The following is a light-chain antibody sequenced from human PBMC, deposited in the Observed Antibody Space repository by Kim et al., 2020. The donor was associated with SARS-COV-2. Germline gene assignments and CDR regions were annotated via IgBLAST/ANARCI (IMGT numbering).Light chain of an antibody. CDR3: SSYRSSNTWV. J-gene: IGLJ3*02. V-gene: IGLV2-14*01. CDR1: SSDVGSYTY. Sequence: QSVLTQPASVSGSPGQSITISCTGTSSDVGSYTYVSWYQQHPGKAPKLMIYDVNKRPSGVSDRFSGSKSGNTASLTISGLQAEDEADYYCSSYRSSNTWVFGGGTRLTVL. CDR2: DVN.